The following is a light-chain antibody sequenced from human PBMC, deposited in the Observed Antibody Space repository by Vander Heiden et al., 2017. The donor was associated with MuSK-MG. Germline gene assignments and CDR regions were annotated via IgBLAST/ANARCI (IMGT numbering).Light chain of an antibody. J-gene: IGKJ2*01. CDR1: QSISSY. CDR3: QQRDSTSYT. V-gene: IGKV1-39*01. Sequence: DIQMTQSPSSLSASVGDRVTITCRASQSISSYLNWYQQKPGKAPKLLIYAGSNLQSGVPSRFSGRRSRTDFTLTISRLQPEDFATYYCQQRDSTSYTFGQGTKLEIK. CDR2: AGS.